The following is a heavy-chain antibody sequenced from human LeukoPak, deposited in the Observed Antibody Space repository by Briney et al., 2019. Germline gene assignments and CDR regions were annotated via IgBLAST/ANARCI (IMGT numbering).Heavy chain of an antibody. V-gene: IGHV3-74*01. CDR1: GFTFSSYW. Sequence: PGGSLRLSCAASGFTFSSYWMHWVRQPPGKGLVWVSRINSDGSSTSYADSVKGRFTISRDNAKNTLYLQMNSLRAEDTAVYYCARAEGIAVAGNYYYGMDVWGKGTTVTVSS. CDR3: ARAEGIAVAGNYYYGMDV. J-gene: IGHJ6*04. CDR2: INSDGSST. D-gene: IGHD6-19*01.